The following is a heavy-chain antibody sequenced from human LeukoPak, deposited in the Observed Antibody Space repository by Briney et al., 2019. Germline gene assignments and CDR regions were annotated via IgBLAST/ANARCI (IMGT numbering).Heavy chain of an antibody. D-gene: IGHD4-17*01. V-gene: IGHV3-53*01. CDR1: GFTVSSNY. J-gene: IGHJ4*02. Sequence: GGSLRLSCAASGFTVSSNYMSWVRQAPGKGLEWVSVIYSGDSTYYADSVKGRFTISRDNSKNTLYLQMNSLRAEDTAVYYCARDRLHYGEYEKTFDYWGQGTLVTVSS. CDR2: IYSGDST. CDR3: ARDRLHYGEYEKTFDY.